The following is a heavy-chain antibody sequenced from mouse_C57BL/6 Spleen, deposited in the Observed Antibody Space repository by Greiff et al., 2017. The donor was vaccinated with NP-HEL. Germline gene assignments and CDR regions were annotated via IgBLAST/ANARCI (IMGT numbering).Heavy chain of an antibody. D-gene: IGHD1-1*01. CDR3: ARGGFNLLLLYYYAMDY. Sequence: QVQLKQPGAELVKPGASVKMSCKASGYTFTSYWITWVKQRPGQGLEWIGDIYPGSGSTNYNEKFKSKATLTVDTSSSTAYMQLSSLTSEDSAVYYCARGGFNLLLLYYYAMDYWGQGTSVTVSS. J-gene: IGHJ4*01. CDR2: IYPGSGST. V-gene: IGHV1-55*01. CDR1: GYTFTSYW.